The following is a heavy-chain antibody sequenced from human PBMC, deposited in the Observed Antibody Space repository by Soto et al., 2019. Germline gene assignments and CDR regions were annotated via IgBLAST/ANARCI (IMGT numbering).Heavy chain of an antibody. J-gene: IGHJ4*02. CDR1: GFTFSSYG. CDR2: ISYDGSNK. Sequence: QVQLVESGGGVVQPGRSLRLSCAASGFTFSSYGMHWVRQAPGKGLEWVAVISYDGSNKYYADSVKGRFTISRDNSKNTLYLQTNSLRAEDTAVYYCAKVLGDTVMVWDYWGQGTLFTVSS. CDR3: AKVLGDTVMVWDY. D-gene: IGHD5-18*01. V-gene: IGHV3-30*18.